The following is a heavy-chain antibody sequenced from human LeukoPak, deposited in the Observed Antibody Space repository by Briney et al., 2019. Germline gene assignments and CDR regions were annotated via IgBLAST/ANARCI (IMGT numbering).Heavy chain of an antibody. Sequence: SQTLSLTCAISGDSVSSNSAAWNWIRQSPSRGLEWLGRTYYRSKWYNDYAVSVKSRITISPDTSKNQFSLQLNSVTPEDTAVYYCARDGDSSSWTPYYYYGMDVWGQGTTVTVSS. CDR1: GDSVSSNSAA. CDR3: ARDGDSSSWTPYYYYGMDV. CDR2: TYYRSKWYN. D-gene: IGHD6-13*01. J-gene: IGHJ6*02. V-gene: IGHV6-1*01.